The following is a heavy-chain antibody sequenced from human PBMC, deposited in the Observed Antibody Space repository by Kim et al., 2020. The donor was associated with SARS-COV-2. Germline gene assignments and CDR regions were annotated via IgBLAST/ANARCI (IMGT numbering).Heavy chain of an antibody. J-gene: IGHJ6*02. V-gene: IGHV4-59*01. CDR3: ARSVVPAATSFRYYYYGMDV. CDR2: IYYSGST. D-gene: IGHD2-2*01. Sequence: SETLSLTCTVSGGSISSYYWSWIRQPPGKGLEWIGYIYYSGSTNYNPSLKSRVTISVDTSKNQFSLKLSSVTAADTAVYYCARSVVPAATSFRYYYYGMDVWGQGTTVTVSS. CDR1: GGSISSYY.